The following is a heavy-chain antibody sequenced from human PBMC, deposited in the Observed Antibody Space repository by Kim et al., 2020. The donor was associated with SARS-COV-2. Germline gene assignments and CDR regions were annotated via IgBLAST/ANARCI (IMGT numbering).Heavy chain of an antibody. J-gene: IGHJ4*02. CDR1: GYTFTSYA. V-gene: IGHV1-3*01. CDR2: INAGNGNT. Sequence: ASVKVSCKASGYTFTSYAMHWVRQAPGQRLEWMGWINAGNGNTKYSQKFQGRVTITRDTSASTAYMELSSLRSEDTAVYYCAGDRGARLREYYFDYWGQGTLGTVSS. CDR3: AGDRGARLREYYFDY. D-gene: IGHD3-16*01.